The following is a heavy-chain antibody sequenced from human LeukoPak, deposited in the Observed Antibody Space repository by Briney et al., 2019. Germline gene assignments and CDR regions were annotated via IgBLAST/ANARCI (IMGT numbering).Heavy chain of an antibody. Sequence: ASETLSLTCTVSGGTISSYYWSWIRQPPGKGLEWIGYIYHSGSTYYNPSLKSRVMISVDRSKNQFSLTLSSVTAADTAVYYCASINGYSVGLDNWGQGTLVTVSS. V-gene: IGHV4-59*12. CDR3: ASINGYSVGLDN. D-gene: IGHD5-24*01. J-gene: IGHJ4*02. CDR2: IYHSGST. CDR1: GGTISSYY.